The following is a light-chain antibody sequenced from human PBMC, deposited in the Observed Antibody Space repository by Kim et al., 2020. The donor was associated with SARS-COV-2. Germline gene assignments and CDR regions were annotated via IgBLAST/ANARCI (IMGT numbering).Light chain of an antibody. J-gene: IGLJ3*02. CDR1: RSKLGAGND. CDR2: GNK. Sequence: VSSSSTGSRSKLGAGNDVHWYLQLPGTAPKLIIYGNKYRPSGVPDRFSGSKSGSSASLAISGLQAEDEAHYYSQSYDSTLSGSGVFGGGTQLTVL. V-gene: IGLV1-40*01. CDR3: QSYDSTLSGSGV.